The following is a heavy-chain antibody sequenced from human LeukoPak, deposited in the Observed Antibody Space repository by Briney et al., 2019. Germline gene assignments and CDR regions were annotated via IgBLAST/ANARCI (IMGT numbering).Heavy chain of an antibody. V-gene: IGHV4-59*08. J-gene: IGHJ4*02. Sequence: SETLSLTCTVSGGSISDYYWSWIRQPPGKGLEWIAYIYYSGSTNYNPSLKSRVTISVDTSKNQFSLKLSSVTAADTAVYYCARGRRGSPSDYVVWGQGTLVTVSS. CDR2: IYYSGST. CDR1: GGSISDYY. D-gene: IGHD3-16*01. CDR3: ARGRRGSPSDYVV.